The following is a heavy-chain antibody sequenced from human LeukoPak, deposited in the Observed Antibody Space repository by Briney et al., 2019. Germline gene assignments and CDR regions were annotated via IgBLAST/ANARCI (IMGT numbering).Heavy chain of an antibody. CDR3: TSSTRRQDY. D-gene: IGHD2-2*01. Sequence: GGSLRLSCAASGFTFSSYAMHWVRQAPGKGLEWVAVISYDGSNKYYADSVKGRFTISRDNSKNTLYLQMNSLRAEDTAVHYCTSSTRRQDYWGQGALVTVSS. J-gene: IGHJ4*02. V-gene: IGHV3-30*04. CDR1: GFTFSSYA. CDR2: ISYDGSNK.